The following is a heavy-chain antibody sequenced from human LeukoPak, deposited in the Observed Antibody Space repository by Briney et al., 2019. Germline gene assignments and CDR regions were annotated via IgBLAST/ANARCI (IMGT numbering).Heavy chain of an antibody. CDR1: GGSISSYY. CDR3: AREWEVGYGSGGLDY. D-gene: IGHD3-10*01. J-gene: IGHJ4*02. Sequence: SETLSLTCTVSGGSISSYYWSWIRQPPGKGLEWIGYIYYSGSTNYNPSLKSRVTISVDTSKNQFSLKLSSVTAADTAVYYCAREWEVGYGSGGLDYWGQGTLVTVSS. CDR2: IYYSGST. V-gene: IGHV4-59*01.